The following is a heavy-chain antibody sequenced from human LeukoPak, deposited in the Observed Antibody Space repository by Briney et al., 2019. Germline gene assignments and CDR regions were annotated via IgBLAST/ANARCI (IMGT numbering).Heavy chain of an antibody. D-gene: IGHD5-18*01. Sequence: ASVKVSCTASGYTFTSYYMHWVRQAPGQGLGWMGIINPSGGSTSYAQKFQGRVTITADKSTSTAYMELSSLRSEDTAVYYCARVDTAMVIDYWCQGTLVTVSS. J-gene: IGHJ4*02. CDR3: ARVDTAMVIDY. V-gene: IGHV1-46*01. CDR2: INPSGGST. CDR1: GYTFTSYY.